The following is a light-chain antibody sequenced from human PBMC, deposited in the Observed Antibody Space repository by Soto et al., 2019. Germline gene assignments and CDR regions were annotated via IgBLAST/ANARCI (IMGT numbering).Light chain of an antibody. CDR1: QDISNY. CDR2: GAF. CDR3: QKYNNVPWA. J-gene: IGKJ1*01. Sequence: DIQMTQSPSSLSASVGDRITITCRASQDISNYLAWYQQKPGKVPKLLIYGAFTLQSGAPSRFSGSGSGTDFTLTISSLQPEDVATYYCQKYNNVPWAFGQGTKVEIK. V-gene: IGKV1-27*01.